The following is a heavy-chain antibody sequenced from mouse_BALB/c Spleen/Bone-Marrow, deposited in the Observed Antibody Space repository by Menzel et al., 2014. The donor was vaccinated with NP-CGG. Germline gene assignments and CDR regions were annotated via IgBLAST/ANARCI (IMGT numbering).Heavy chain of an antibody. CDR1: GFTFIAYT. D-gene: IGHD2-14*01. V-gene: IGHV5-12-2*01. J-gene: IGHJ4*01. CDR3: ARHGEERPVLAMDY. CDR2: INNGGGST. Sequence: EVKLMESGGGLVEPGGSLKLSCAASGFTFIAYTMSWVRQTPEKRLEWVAYINNGGGSTYYPDTVKGRFTISRDYAKNTLYLQMSSLKSEDTAMYYCARHGEERPVLAMDYWGQGTSVTVSS.